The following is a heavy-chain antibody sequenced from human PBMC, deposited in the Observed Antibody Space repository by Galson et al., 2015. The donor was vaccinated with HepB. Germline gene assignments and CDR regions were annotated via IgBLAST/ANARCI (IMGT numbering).Heavy chain of an antibody. V-gene: IGHV1-46*01. D-gene: IGHD3-10*01. CDR2: INPSDGGF. CDR1: GFTFTTYY. CDR3: VLWSGELFDC. J-gene: IGHJ4*02. Sequence: SVKVSCKASGFTFTTYYMHWVRQAPGQGLEWMGIINPSDGGFKYVEKFQGRVTMTRDTSTSTVYMDLSSLTSEDTAVYYCVLWSGELFDCWGQGTLVTVSS.